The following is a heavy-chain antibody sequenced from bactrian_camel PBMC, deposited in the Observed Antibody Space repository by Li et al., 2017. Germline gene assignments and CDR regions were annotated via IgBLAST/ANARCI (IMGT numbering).Heavy chain of an antibody. CDR3: APDSSPQMGCY. J-gene: IGHJ4*01. Sequence: DVQLVESGGGLVQPGGSLRLSCVASVFTFSDYGMTWVRQAPGKGLEWVSTISSDGSTSYADSVKGRFTISQDNAKSTTWLQMNNLKLDDTAMYYCAPDSSPQMGCYWTRGTQVTVS. CDR2: ISSDGST. CDR1: VFTFSDYG. D-gene: IGHD3*01. V-gene: IGHV3S40*01.